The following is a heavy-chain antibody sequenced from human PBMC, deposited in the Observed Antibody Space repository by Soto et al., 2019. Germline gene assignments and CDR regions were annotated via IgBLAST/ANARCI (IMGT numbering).Heavy chain of an antibody. Sequence: QVQLVQSGAEVKKPGASVKVSCKASGYTFTSYDINWVRQATGQGLGWMGWMNPNSGNTGYAQNFQGRVTMTRNTSISTAYMELSSLRSEDTAVYYCAREHSSSWRFDYWGQGTLVTVSS. CDR3: AREHSSSWRFDY. J-gene: IGHJ4*02. CDR1: GYTFTSYD. D-gene: IGHD6-13*01. V-gene: IGHV1-8*01. CDR2: MNPNSGNT.